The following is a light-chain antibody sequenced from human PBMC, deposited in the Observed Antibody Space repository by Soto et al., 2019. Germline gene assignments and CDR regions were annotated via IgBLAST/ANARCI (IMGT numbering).Light chain of an antibody. V-gene: IGLV6-57*04. CDR2: EDN. CDR3: QSDXXXNHXV. J-gene: IGLJ2*01. Sequence: NFMLTQPHSVSESAGKTVTISCTRSSGSIDSNYVQWYQQRPGSAPATVIYEDNQRPSGVPDRFSGSIDKSSNSASLTISGLKTEDEADYYCQSDXXXNHXVFXGGTQL. CDR1: SGSIDSNY.